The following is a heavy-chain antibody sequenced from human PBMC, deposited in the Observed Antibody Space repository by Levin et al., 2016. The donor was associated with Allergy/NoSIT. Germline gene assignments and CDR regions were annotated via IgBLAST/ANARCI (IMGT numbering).Heavy chain of an antibody. CDR1: GGSISSYY. D-gene: IGHD6-13*01. CDR2: IYYSGST. CDR3: ASSSGSSWSPGPIDL. J-gene: IGHJ2*01. V-gene: IGHV4-59*01. Sequence: SETLSLTCTVSGGSISSYYWSWIRQPPGKGLEWIGYIYYSGSTNYNPSLKSRVTISVDTSKNQFSLKLSSVTAADTAVYYCASSSGSSWSPGPIDLWGRGTLVTVSS.